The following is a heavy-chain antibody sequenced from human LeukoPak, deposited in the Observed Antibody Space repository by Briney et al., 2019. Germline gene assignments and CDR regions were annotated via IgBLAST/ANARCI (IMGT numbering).Heavy chain of an antibody. CDR2: ISGSGGST. CDR1: GFTFSGYG. CDR3: ANVRGVVVPARF. Sequence: GGSLRLSCAASGFTFSGYGMSWVRQAPGKGLEWVSVISGSGGSTYYADSVKGRFTISRDNSKNTLYLQMNSLRAEDTAVYYCANVRGVVVPARFWGKGTTVTISS. V-gene: IGHV3-23*01. J-gene: IGHJ6*04. D-gene: IGHD2-15*01.